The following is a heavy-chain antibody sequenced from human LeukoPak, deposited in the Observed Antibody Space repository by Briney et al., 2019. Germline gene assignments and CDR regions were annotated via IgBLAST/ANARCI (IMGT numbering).Heavy chain of an antibody. CDR1: GFTFSSYA. Sequence: AGGSLRLSCAASGFTFSSYAMHWVRQAPGKGLEWVAVISYDGSNKYYADSVKGRFTISRDNSKNTLYLQMNSLRAEDTAVYYCARTRTEYDYGDHDPFDPWGQGTLVTVSS. J-gene: IGHJ5*02. V-gene: IGHV3-30-3*01. D-gene: IGHD4-17*01. CDR3: ARTRTEYDYGDHDPFDP. CDR2: ISYDGSNK.